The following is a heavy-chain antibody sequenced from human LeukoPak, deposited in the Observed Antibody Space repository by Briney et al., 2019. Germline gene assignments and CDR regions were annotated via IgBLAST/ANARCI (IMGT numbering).Heavy chain of an antibody. D-gene: IGHD6-19*01. J-gene: IGHJ4*02. CDR1: GYSISSGYY. V-gene: IGHV4-38-2*01. Sequence: PSETLSLTCAVSGYSISSGYYWGWIRQPPGKGLEWIGSIYHSGSTYYNPSLKSRVTISVDTSKNQFSLKLSSVTAADTAVYYCATSIAVAGTPDYWGQGTLVTVSS. CDR3: ATSIAVAGTPDY. CDR2: IYHSGST.